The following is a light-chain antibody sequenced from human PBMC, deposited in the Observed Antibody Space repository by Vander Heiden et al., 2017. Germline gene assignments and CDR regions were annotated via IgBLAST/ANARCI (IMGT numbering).Light chain of an antibody. J-gene: IGKJ2*01. Sequence: IVLTQSPGTLSLSPGERATLSCRASQSVSSSYLAWYQQQPGQAPRLLIYGASSRATGIPDRFSGSGSGTDFTLTISSREPEDFAVYYCQQYGSSPRYTFGQGTKLXIK. CDR1: QSVSSSY. CDR2: GAS. V-gene: IGKV3-20*01. CDR3: QQYGSSPRYT.